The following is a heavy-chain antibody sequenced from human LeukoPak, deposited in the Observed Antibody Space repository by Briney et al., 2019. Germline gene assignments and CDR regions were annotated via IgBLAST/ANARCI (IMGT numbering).Heavy chain of an antibody. J-gene: IGHJ6*03. CDR1: GLTFSSYT. V-gene: IGHV3-21*01. D-gene: IGHD1-7*01. CDR3: ARVITGTTTTYYYYMDV. Sequence: GGSLRLSCAAFGLTFSSYTMNWVRQAPGKGLEWVSSISSSSTYIYYADSVKGRFTISRDNAKNSLYLQMNSLRAEDTAVYYCARVITGTTTTYYYYMDVWGKGTTVTVSS. CDR2: ISSSSTYI.